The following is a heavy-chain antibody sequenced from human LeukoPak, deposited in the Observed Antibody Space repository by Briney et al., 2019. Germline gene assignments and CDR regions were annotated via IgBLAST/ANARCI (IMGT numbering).Heavy chain of an antibody. CDR3: ARGFSGTYPFYYDY. CDR2: IDGGGGST. J-gene: IGHJ4*02. Sequence: WGSLRLSCAASGFTFSSYVITWVRQAPGKGLEWVVAIDGGGGSTYYADSVKGRFTVSRDNSKNTLYLQMNSLSAEDTAVYYCARGFSGTYPFYYDYWGQGTLVTVSS. V-gene: IGHV3-23*01. D-gene: IGHD1-26*01. CDR1: GFTFSSYV.